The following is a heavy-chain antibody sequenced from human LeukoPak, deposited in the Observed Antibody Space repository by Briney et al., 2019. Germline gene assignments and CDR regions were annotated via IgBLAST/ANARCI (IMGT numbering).Heavy chain of an antibody. CDR2: ISYDGSNK. CDR1: GFTFSSYG. CDR3: AKLSHEANRPTFDY. D-gene: IGHD1-14*01. Sequence: PGRSLRLSCAASGFTFSSYGMHWVRQAPGKGLEWVAVISYDGSNKYYADSVKGRFTISRDNSKNTLYLQMNSLRAEDTAVYYCAKLSHEANRPTFDYWGQGTLVTVSS. J-gene: IGHJ4*02. V-gene: IGHV3-30*18.